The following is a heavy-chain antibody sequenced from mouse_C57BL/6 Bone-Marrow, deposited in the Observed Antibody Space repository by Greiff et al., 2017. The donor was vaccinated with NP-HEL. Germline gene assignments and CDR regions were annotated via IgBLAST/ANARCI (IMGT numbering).Heavy chain of an antibody. J-gene: IGHJ4*01. CDR3: ARSDRRLYYYAMDY. CDR2: ISSGSSTI. CDR1: GFTFSDYG. V-gene: IGHV5-17*01. Sequence: DVKLVESGGGLVKPGGSLKLSCAASGFTFSDYGMSWVRQAPEKGLEWVAYISSGSSTIYYADTVKGRFTISRDNAKNTLFLQMTSLRSEDTAMYYCARSDRRLYYYAMDYWGQGTSVTVSS.